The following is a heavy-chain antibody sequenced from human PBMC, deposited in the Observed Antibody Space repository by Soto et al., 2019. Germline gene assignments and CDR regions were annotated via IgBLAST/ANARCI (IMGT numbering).Heavy chain of an antibody. Sequence: QVQLQESGPGLVKPSQTLSLTCTVSGGSISSGGYYWSWIRQHPGKGLEWIGYIYYSGSTYYNPSLKRRVTTAVDTSKNQFSLKLSSVTAADTAVYYCARGVQDYDGRTFDYWGQGTLVTVSS. J-gene: IGHJ4*02. CDR1: GGSISSGGYY. CDR2: IYYSGST. V-gene: IGHV4-31*03. D-gene: IGHD4-17*01. CDR3: ARGVQDYDGRTFDY.